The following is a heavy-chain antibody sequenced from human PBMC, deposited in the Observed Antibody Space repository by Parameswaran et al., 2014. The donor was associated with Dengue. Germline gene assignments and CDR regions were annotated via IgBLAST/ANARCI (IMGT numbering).Heavy chain of an antibody. D-gene: IGHD3-22*01. V-gene: IGHV1-18*01. CDR3: ARSEYYYDSSGYYPDY. Sequence: WVRQAPGQGLEWMGWISAYNGNTNYAQKLQGRVTMTTDTSTSTAYMELRSLRSDDTAVHYCARSEYYYDSSGYYPDYWGQGTLVTVSS. J-gene: IGHJ4*02. CDR2: ISAYNGNT.